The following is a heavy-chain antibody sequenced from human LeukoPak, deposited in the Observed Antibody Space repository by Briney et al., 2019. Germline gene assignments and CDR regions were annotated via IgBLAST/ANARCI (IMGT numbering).Heavy chain of an antibody. J-gene: IGHJ4*02. V-gene: IGHV3-64*01. Sequence: GGSLRLSCAASGFTFSSYAMHWVRQAPGKGLEYVSAISSNGGSTYYANSVKGRFTISRDNSKNTLYLQMGSLRAEDMAVYYCARDAALSSVATALDYWGQGTLVTVSS. D-gene: IGHD5-12*01. CDR1: GFTFSSYA. CDR2: ISSNGGST. CDR3: ARDAALSSVATALDY.